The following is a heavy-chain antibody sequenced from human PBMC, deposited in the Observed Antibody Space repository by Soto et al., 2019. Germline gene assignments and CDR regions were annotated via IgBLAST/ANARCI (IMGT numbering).Heavy chain of an antibody. CDR2: IIPIFGTA. J-gene: IGHJ4*02. D-gene: IGHD3-22*01. V-gene: IGHV1-69*13. CDR1: GGTFSSYA. Sequence: VKVSCKASGGTFSSYAISWVRQAPGQGLEWMGGIIPIFGTANYAQKFQGRVTITADESTSTAYMELSSLRSEDTAVYYCASSPNYYDSSGYYPPFDYWGQGTLVTVSS. CDR3: ASSPNYYDSSGYYPPFDY.